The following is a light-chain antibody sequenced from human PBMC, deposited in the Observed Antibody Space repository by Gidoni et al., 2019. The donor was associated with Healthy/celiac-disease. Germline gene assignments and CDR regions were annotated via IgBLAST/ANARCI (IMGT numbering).Light chain of an antibody. J-gene: IGLJ2*01. CDR1: KLGDRY. Sequence: SYELTQPPSVSVSPGQTASITCSGDKLGDRYACWYQQRQGQSPVLVIYQDTNRPSGIPERFSGSSSGNTATLTISGTQAMDEADYYCQAWDSRTKVVFGGGTKLTVL. V-gene: IGLV3-1*01. CDR3: QAWDSRTKVV. CDR2: QDT.